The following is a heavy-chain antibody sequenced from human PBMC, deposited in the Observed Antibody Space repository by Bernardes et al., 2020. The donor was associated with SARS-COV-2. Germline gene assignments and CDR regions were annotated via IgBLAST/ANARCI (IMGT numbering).Heavy chain of an antibody. CDR3: ARDEGASGPFFH. J-gene: IGHJ4*02. CDR2: INPSGGST. CDR1: GYSFTTSY. Sequence: ASVKVSCKASGYSFTTSYIHWVRQAPGQGLEWMGVINPSGGSTTFVQKFQGRVTLTRDTSTSTVFMEVSSLRPDDTAVYFCARDEGASGPFFHWGQGTLVTVSS. V-gene: IGHV1-46*01. D-gene: IGHD3-3*01.